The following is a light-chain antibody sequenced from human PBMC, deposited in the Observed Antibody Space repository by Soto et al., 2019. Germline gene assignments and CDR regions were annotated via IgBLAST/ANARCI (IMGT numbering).Light chain of an antibody. CDR3: QQSYIVPLT. CDR2: AAS. Sequence: DIQMTQSPSSLSASVGDRVTITCRASQSISTYLNWYQQKPGKAPKVLIYAASSLQSGVPSRFSGSGSGTDFTLTVSSLQPEDFATYYCQQSYIVPLTFGGGTKVEIK. CDR1: QSISTY. V-gene: IGKV1-39*01. J-gene: IGKJ4*01.